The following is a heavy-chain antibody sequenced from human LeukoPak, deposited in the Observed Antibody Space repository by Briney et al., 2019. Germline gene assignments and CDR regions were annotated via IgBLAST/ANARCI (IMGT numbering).Heavy chain of an antibody. V-gene: IGHV4-34*01. CDR1: GGSFSGYY. D-gene: IGHD6-13*01. CDR3: ARGIANHYFDY. CDR2: INHSGST. J-gene: IGHJ4*02. Sequence: SETLSLTCAVYGGSFSGYYWSWIRQPPGKGLEWIGEINHSGSTNYNPSLKSRVTMSVDTSKNQFSLKLSSVTAADTAVYYCARGIANHYFDYWGQGTLVTVSS.